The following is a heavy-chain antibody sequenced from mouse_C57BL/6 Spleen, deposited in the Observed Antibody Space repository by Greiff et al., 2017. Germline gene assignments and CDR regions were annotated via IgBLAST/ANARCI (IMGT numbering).Heavy chain of an antibody. D-gene: IGHD1-1*01. CDR2: IDPANGNT. CDR3: ARGDYGMGYAMDY. V-gene: IGHV14-3*01. Sequence: VQLKESVAELVRPGASVKLSCTASGFNIKNTYMHWVKQRPEQGLEWIGRIDPANGNTKYAPKFQGKATITADTSSNTAYLQLSSLTSEDTAIYYCARGDYGMGYAMDYWGQGTSVTVSS. CDR1: GFNIKNTY. J-gene: IGHJ4*01.